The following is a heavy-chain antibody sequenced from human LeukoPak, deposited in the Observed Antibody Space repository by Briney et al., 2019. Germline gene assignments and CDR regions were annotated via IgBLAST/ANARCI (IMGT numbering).Heavy chain of an antibody. D-gene: IGHD6-13*01. Sequence: GRSLRLSCVASGFTFSDYAMHWVRQAPGKGLEWVAVISHDGTNRYYADSVKGRFTISRDNSKNTLYLQMNSLRAEDTAVYYCAKDYAAAGIFDYWGQGTLVTVSS. CDR3: AKDYAAAGIFDY. J-gene: IGHJ4*02. CDR2: ISHDGTNR. CDR1: GFTFSDYA. V-gene: IGHV3-30-3*01.